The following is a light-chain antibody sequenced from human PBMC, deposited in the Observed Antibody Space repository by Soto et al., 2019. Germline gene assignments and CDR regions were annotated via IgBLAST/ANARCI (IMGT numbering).Light chain of an antibody. CDR2: DVS. Sequence: QSVLTQPRSVSGSPGQSVTISCTGTGSDVGSYNYISWYQQHPGKAPKRLIYDVSSRPSGVPDRFSGSKSGNTASLTISGLQAEDEADYYCCSHAASYTWVFGEGTKLTVL. V-gene: IGLV2-11*01. J-gene: IGLJ3*02. CDR1: GSDVGSYNY. CDR3: CSHAASYTWV.